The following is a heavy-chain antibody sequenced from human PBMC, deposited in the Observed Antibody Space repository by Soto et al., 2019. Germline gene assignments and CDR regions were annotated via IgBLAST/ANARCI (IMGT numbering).Heavy chain of an antibody. CDR2: IFSNDEK. CDR1: GFSLSNARMG. V-gene: IGHV2-26*01. D-gene: IGHD3-22*01. Sequence: QVTLKESGPVLVKATETLTLTCTVSGFSLSNARMGVSWIRQPPGKALEWLAHIFSNDEKSYSTSLKSRLTISKDTSKSQVVLTMTNMDPVDTATYYCARFPHYYDSSGYHYYFDYWGQGTLVTVSS. CDR3: ARFPHYYDSSGYHYYFDY. J-gene: IGHJ4*02.